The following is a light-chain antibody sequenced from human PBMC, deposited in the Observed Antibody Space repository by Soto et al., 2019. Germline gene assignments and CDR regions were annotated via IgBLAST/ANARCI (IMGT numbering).Light chain of an antibody. CDR1: QSLLHSNGNNY. CDR3: MQALQTPRT. Sequence: DIVMTQSPLSLPVTPGEPASISCRSSQSLLHSNGNNYLEWYLQKPGQSPQLLIYLGSSRASGVPDRFSGSGSGTDFTLKIRRVEAEDVGVYYWMQALQTPRTFGQGTKVEIK. J-gene: IGKJ1*01. CDR2: LGS. V-gene: IGKV2-28*01.